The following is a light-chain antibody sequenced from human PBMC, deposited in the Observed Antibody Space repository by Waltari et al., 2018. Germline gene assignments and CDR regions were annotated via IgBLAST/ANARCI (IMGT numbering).Light chain of an antibody. CDR1: QSIGSY. J-gene: IGKJ2*01. CDR2: AAS. CDR3: QQSYNTPYT. Sequence: DIQMTQSPSSLSASVADRVTITCRASQSIGSYLNWYQHKPGEAPKVLIFAASSLHSGVPSRFSGGGSGTDFTLTISSLEPEDIATYYCQQSYNTPYTFGQGTRLEIK. V-gene: IGKV1-39*01.